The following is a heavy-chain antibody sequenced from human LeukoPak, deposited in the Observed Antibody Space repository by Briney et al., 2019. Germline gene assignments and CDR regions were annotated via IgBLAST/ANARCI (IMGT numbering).Heavy chain of an antibody. CDR2: ISGSGGST. J-gene: IGHJ4*02. CDR1: GFTFSSYA. Sequence: GGSLRLSCAASGFTFSSYAMSWVRQAPGKGLEWVSAISGSGGSTYYADSVKGRFTISRDNSKNTLYLQMNSLRAEDTAVYYCARTLLYDSSGYYYGYYYDYWGQGTLVTVSS. V-gene: IGHV3-23*01. D-gene: IGHD3-22*01. CDR3: ARTLLYDSSGYYYGYYYDY.